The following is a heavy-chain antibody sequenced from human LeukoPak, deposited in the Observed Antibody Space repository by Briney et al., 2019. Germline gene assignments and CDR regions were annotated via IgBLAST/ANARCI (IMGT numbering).Heavy chain of an antibody. CDR2: INHSGST. J-gene: IGHJ4*02. Sequence: SETLSLTCAAYGGSFSGYYWSWIRQPPGKGLEWIGEINHSGSTNYNPPLKSRVTISVDTSKNQFSPKLSSVTAADTAVYYCARVLGYCSGGSCYESYFDYWGQGTLVTVSS. D-gene: IGHD2-15*01. CDR3: ARVLGYCSGGSCYESYFDY. CDR1: GGSFSGYY. V-gene: IGHV4-34*01.